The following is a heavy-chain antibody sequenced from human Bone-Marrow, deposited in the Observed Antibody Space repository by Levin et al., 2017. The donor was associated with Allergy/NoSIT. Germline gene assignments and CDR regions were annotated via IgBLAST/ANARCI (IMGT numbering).Heavy chain of an antibody. CDR2: IDYSGYTT. J-gene: IGHJ4*02. Sequence: LSLTCAASGFTFSDYALSWVRQAPGKGLEWVSSIDYSGYTTYYADSVKGRFTISRDNSKNTLYLQMNSLRAEDTAVYYCAKNTIAARPNRDSWGQGTLVTVSS. V-gene: IGHV3-23*05. D-gene: IGHD6-6*01. CDR1: GFTFSDYA. CDR3: AKNTIAARPNRDS.